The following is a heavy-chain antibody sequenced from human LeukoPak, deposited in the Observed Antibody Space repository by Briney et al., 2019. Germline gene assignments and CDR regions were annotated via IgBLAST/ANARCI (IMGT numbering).Heavy chain of an antibody. CDR3: ARDLNSGSGWGWGYFDY. CDR2: IWYDGSNK. D-gene: IGHD6-19*01. V-gene: IGHV3-33*01. Sequence: GRSLRLSCAASGFTFSSYGMHWVRQAPGKGLEWVAVIWYDGSNKYYADSVKGRFTISRDNSKNTLYLQMNSLRAEDTAVYYCARDLNSGSGWGWGYFDYWGQGTLVTVSS. J-gene: IGHJ4*02. CDR1: GFTFSSYG.